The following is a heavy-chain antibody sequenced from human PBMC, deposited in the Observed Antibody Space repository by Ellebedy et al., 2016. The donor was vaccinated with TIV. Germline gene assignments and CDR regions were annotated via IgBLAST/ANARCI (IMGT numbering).Heavy chain of an antibody. J-gene: IGHJ4*02. D-gene: IGHD7-27*01. CDR2: TSAYNGNT. V-gene: IGHV1-18*04. CDR1: GYTFTTYG. CDR3: ARGNWGEVGDY. Sequence: AASVKVSCKAPGYTFTTYGINWVRQAPGQGLEWMGWTSAYNGNTENAQKFQGRVTITTDTSTRTAYMELRRLMSDDTDVYFCARGNWGEVGDYWGQGTLVTVSS.